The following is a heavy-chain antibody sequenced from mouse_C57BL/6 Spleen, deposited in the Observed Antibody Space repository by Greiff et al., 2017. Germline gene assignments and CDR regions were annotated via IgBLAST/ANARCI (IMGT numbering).Heavy chain of an antibody. V-gene: IGHV1-26*01. J-gene: IGHJ1*03. CDR2: INPNNGGT. CDR3: ARGEDYDNPYFDV. D-gene: IGHD2-1*01. Sequence: VQLQQSGPELVKPGASVKISCKASGYTFTDYYMNWVKQSHGKSLEWIGDINPNNGGTSYNKKVKGKATLTVDNYSSTAYMELRSLTSEDSAVYYCARGEDYDNPYFDVWGTGTTVTVSS. CDR1: GYTFTDYY.